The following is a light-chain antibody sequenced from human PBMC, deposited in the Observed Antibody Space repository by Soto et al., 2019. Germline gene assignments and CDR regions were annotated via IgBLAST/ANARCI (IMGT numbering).Light chain of an antibody. CDR1: SSNTGADYD. Sequence: QSVLTQPPSVFGAPGQRVTISCTGSSSNTGADYDVHWYQHLPGSAPKLLIYDNNIRPSGVPDRFSGSKSGTSASLAITGLQAEDEGDYYSQSYDSSLSNLVVFGGGTQLTVL. CDR3: QSYDSSLSNLVV. J-gene: IGLJ2*01. CDR2: DNN. V-gene: IGLV1-40*01.